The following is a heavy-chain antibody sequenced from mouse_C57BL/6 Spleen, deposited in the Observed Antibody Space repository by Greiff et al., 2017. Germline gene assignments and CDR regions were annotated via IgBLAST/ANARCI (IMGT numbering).Heavy chain of an antibody. Sequence: QVQLQQPGAELVMPGASVKLSCKASGYTFTSYWMHWVKQRPGQGLEWIGEIDPSDSYTNYNQKFKGKSTLTVDKSSSTAYMQLSSLTSEDSAVYYCAREILRRDYFDYWGQGTTVTVSS. J-gene: IGHJ2*01. CDR1: GYTFTSYW. V-gene: IGHV1-69*01. CDR2: IDPSDSYT. D-gene: IGHD1-2*01. CDR3: AREILRRDYFDY.